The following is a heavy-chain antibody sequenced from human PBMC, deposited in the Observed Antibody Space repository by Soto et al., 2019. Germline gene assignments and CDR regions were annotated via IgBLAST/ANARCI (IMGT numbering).Heavy chain of an antibody. Sequence: QVQLQQSGPGLVKPSQTLSLTCAISGDSVSRYSAAWNWIRQSPSRGLEGLGRTFYKSKWYNECSESVKSRITINADTSKNQFSLQLNSVTPEDTAVYYCARGQLTYYGMDVWGQGTTVTVSS. CDR2: TFYKSKWYN. V-gene: IGHV6-1*01. D-gene: IGHD1-1*01. CDR3: ARGQLTYYGMDV. J-gene: IGHJ6*02. CDR1: GDSVSRYSAA.